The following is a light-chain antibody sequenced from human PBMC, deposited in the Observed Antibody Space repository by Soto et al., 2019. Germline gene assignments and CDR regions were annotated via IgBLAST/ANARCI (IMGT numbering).Light chain of an antibody. CDR1: QSVGSA. V-gene: IGKV3-15*01. Sequence: EIVMTQSPATLSVSPGETATLSCRASQSVGSAVAWYQHKPGQAPRLLIVGASIRATGVPGRFSGGGSGTEFTLTLSSLQSEDFAVYYCQQDKNWPPLTFGGGTTVEIK. J-gene: IGKJ4*01. CDR2: GAS. CDR3: QQDKNWPPLT.